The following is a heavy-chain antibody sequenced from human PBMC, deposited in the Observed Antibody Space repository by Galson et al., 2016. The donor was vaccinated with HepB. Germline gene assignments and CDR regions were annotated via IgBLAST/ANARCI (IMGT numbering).Heavy chain of an antibody. Sequence: SVKVSCKVSGGSFNSFLISWVRQAPGQGLEWMGGVVPLLETSTYTQKFQDRVIIIADESTSTTYLELKSLRPDDTAVYFCAREREGRPGGLEAATHWHLDDWGQGTLVTVSS. D-gene: IGHD2-15*01. CDR1: GGSFNSFL. V-gene: IGHV1-69*13. CDR3: AREREGRPGGLEAATHWHLDD. J-gene: IGHJ4*02. CDR2: VVPLLETS.